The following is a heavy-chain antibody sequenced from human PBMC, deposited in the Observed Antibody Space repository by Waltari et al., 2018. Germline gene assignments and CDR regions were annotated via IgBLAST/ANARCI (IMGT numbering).Heavy chain of an antibody. J-gene: IGHJ3*02. CDR2: IIPSFGTA. Sequence: QVQLVQSGAEVKKPGSSVKVSCKASGGTFSSYAISWVRQAPGQGLEWMGGIIPSFGTANYAQKCQGRVTITADESTSTAYMELSSLRSEDTAVYYCAREAHHIVVVTAIPDDAFDIWGQGTMVTVSS. CDR1: GGTFSSYA. V-gene: IGHV1-69*01. CDR3: AREAHHIVVVTAIPDDAFDI. D-gene: IGHD2-21*02.